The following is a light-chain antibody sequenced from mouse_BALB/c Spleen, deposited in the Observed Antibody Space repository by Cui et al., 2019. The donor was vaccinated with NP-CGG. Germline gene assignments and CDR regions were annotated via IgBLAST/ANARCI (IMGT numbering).Light chain of an antibody. CDR3: ALWYSNHWV. V-gene: IGLV1*01. CDR2: GTN. CDR1: TGAVTTSNY. J-gene: IGLJ1*01. Sequence: QAVATQEPASTTSPGETVTLTCRSSTGAVTTSNYANWVQEKPDHLFTGLIGGTNNRTPGVPARFSGSLIGDKAALTITGVQTEDEAMYFCALWYSNHWVFGGGTKLIVL.